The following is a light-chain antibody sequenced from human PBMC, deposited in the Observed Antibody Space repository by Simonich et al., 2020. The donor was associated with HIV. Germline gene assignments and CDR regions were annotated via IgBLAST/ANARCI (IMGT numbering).Light chain of an antibody. J-gene: IGKJ3*01. V-gene: IGKV2-28*01. Sequence: DIVMTQSPLSLPVPPGEPASIYCRSSQSLLQSNGYKYLDWYLQKPGPSPKLLIYLGSNRASGVPDRFSGSGSGTDFTLKISRVEAEDVGVYYCMQTLQTPFTFGPGTKVDIK. CDR3: MQTLQTPFT. CDR1: QSLLQSNGYKY. CDR2: LGS.